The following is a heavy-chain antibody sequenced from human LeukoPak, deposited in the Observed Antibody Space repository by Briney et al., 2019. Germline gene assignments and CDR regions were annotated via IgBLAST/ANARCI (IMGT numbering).Heavy chain of an antibody. CDR1: GFTFNTYS. D-gene: IGHD1-26*01. J-gene: IGHJ4*02. V-gene: IGHV3-21*01. CDR2: ISSSSSI. Sequence: GGSLRLSCAASGFTFNTYSMNWVRQAPGKGLEWVSCISSSSSIYYADSVKGRFTISRDNAESSLFLQMNSLRAEDTTVYYCAQYSGRFWGQGTLVTVSS. CDR3: AQYSGRF.